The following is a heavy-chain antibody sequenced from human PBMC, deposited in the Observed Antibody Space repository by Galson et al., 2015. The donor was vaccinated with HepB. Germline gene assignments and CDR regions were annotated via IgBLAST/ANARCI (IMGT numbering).Heavy chain of an antibody. CDR3: ARAGIDYGGNPTQTNWFDP. V-gene: IGHV1-69*13. CDR2: IIPIFGTA. D-gene: IGHD4-23*01. J-gene: IGHJ5*02. CDR1: GGTFSSYA. Sequence: SVKVSCKASGGTFSSYAISWVRQAPGQGLEWMGGIIPIFGTANYAQKFQGRVTITADESTSTAYMELSSLRSEDTAVYYCARAGIDYGGNPTQTNWFDPWGQGTLVTVSS.